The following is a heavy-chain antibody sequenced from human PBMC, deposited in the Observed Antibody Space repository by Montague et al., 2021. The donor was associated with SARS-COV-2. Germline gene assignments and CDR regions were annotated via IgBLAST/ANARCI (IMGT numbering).Heavy chain of an antibody. CDR2: ISSNGGST. V-gene: IGHV3-64*01. D-gene: IGHD3-10*01. CDR1: GFTFSSYA. CDR3: ARVFWDYGSGSYYNEGPGGYGTDV. J-gene: IGHJ6*02. Sequence: SLRLSCAASGFTFSSYAMHWVRQAPGKGLEYVSAISSNGGSTYYANSVKGRFTISRDNSKNTLYLQMGSLRAEDMAVYYCARVFWDYGSGSYYNEGPGGYGTDVWGQGTTVTVSS.